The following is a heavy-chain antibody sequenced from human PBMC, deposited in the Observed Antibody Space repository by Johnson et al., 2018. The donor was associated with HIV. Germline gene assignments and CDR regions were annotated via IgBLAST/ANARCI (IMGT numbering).Heavy chain of an antibody. V-gene: IGHV3-11*04. CDR1: RFTFSDYY. J-gene: IGHJ3*02. CDR2: ISSSGGTI. CDR3: ARDRGYWDAFDI. D-gene: IGHD3-22*01. Sequence: QMLLVESGGGLVKPGGSLRLSCAASRFTFSDYYMSWIRQTPGKGLEWVSYISSSGGTIYYADSVKGRFSISRDNAKNSLYLQMNSLRAEDTAVYYCARDRGYWDAFDIWGQVTMVTVSS.